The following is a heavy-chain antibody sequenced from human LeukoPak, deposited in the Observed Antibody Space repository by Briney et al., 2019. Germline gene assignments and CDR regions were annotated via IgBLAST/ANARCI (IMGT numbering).Heavy chain of an antibody. CDR1: GCTFSNSW. V-gene: IGHV3-7*01. J-gene: IGHJ4*02. CDR3: ARDRGPNTFDY. CDR2: IKQDGSEK. Sequence: GGSLRLSCVASGCTFSNSWMIWVRQAPGKGPEWVASIKQDGSEKYYADSVKGRFTISKDNAKNSLYLQMNSLRVEDMAIYYCARDRGPNTFDYWGQGTLVTVSS. D-gene: IGHD3-10*01.